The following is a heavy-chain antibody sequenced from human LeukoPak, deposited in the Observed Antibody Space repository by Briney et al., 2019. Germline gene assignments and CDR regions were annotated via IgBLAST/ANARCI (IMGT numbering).Heavy chain of an antibody. CDR3: ARGDFIPSPTLKDDL. V-gene: IGHV4-34*01. CDR1: GGSFRGYY. J-gene: IGHJ4*02. Sequence: SETLSLTCAVYGGSFRGYYWSWIRQPPGKGLEWIGEINHSGSTNYNPSLKSRVTISVDTSKNQFSLKLSSVTAADTAVYYCARGDFIPSPTLKDDLWSQGTLVTVSS. CDR2: INHSGST. D-gene: IGHD3-3*01.